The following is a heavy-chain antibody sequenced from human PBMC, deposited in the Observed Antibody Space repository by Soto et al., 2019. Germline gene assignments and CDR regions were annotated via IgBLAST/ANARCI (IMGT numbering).Heavy chain of an antibody. CDR2: LYYSGST. Sequence: SETLSLTCTVSGGSIRSYYWSWIRQPPGKGLEWIGHLYYSGSTNYNPSLKSRVTISVDTSKNQFSLKLSSVTAADTAVYYCAEKSGSGSSWGQGTLVTVSS. CDR3: AEKSGSGSS. CDR1: GGSIRSYY. V-gene: IGHV4-59*01. J-gene: IGHJ5*02. D-gene: IGHD3-10*01.